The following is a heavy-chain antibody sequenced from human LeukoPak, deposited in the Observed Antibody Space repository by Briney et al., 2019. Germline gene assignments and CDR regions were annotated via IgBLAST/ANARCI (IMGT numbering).Heavy chain of an antibody. J-gene: IGHJ4*02. CDR2: MNPNSGNT. CDR1: GYTFTSYD. Sequence: ASVKVSCKASGYTFTSYDINWVRQATGQGLEWMGWMNPNSGNTGYAQKFQGRVTITRNTSISTAYMELSSLRSEDTAVYYCASLGRIAARLQGNDYWGQGTLVTVSS. CDR3: ASLGRIAARLQGNDY. V-gene: IGHV1-8*01. D-gene: IGHD6-6*01.